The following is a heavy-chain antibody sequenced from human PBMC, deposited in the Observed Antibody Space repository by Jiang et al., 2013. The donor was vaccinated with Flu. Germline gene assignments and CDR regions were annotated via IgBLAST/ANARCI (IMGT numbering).Heavy chain of an antibody. D-gene: IGHD3-3*01. CDR1: GFTFSSYA. V-gene: IGHV3-23*01. CDR3: AKLELRFLEWFQANWFDP. CDR2: ISGSGGST. J-gene: IGHJ5*02. Sequence: VQLLESGGGLVQPGGSLRLSCAASGFTFSSYAVSWVRQAPGKGLEWVSAISGSGGSTYYADSVKGRFTISRDNSKNTLYLQMNSLRAEDTAVYYCAKLELRFLEWFQANWFDPWGQGTLVTVSS.